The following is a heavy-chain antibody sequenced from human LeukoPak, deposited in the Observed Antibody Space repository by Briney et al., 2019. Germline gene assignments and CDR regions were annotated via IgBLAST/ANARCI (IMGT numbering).Heavy chain of an antibody. CDR2: FYPYSRGT. J-gene: IGHJ6*01. D-gene: IGHD3-3*01. CDR1: GYTLTELS. CDR3: GRAVISGVPGGYYGMDV. Sequence: ASVKVSCKVSGYTLTELSMHWVRQAPGQGLEWMGWFYPYSRGTNIAQKFQGRVTMTRDTSISTVYLELKSLKSDDTAVYYCGRAVISGVPGGYYGMDVWGQGTTVIVSS. V-gene: IGHV1-2*02.